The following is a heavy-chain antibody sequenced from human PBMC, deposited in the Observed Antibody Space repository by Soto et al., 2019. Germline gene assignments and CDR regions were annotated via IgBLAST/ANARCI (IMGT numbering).Heavy chain of an antibody. J-gene: IGHJ4*02. V-gene: IGHV3-64*01. CDR1: GFTFSSYA. CDR2: ISSNGGST. Sequence: GGSLRLSCAASGFTFSSYAMHWVRQAPGKGLEYVSAISSNGGSTYYANSVKGRFTISRDNSKNTLYLQMGSLRAEDMAVYYCARDAPFPGGLLYIFDYWGQGTLVTVSS. CDR3: ARDAPFPGGLLYIFDY. D-gene: IGHD3-10*01.